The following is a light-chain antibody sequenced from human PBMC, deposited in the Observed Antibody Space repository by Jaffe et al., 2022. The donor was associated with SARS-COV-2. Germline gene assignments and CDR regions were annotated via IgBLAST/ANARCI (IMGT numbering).Light chain of an antibody. J-gene: IGKJ4*01. CDR3: QQSYSIPLT. Sequence: DIQMTQSPSSLSASVGDRVTITCRASQSISSYVNWYQQKPGNAPKLLIYVASSLQSGVPSRFSGSASGTDFTLTISSLQPEDFATYYCQQSYSIPLTFGGGTKVEIK. CDR1: QSISSY. V-gene: IGKV1-39*01. CDR2: VAS.